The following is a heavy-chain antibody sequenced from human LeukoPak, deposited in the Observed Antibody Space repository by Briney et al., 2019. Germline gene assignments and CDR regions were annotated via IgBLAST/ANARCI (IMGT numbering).Heavy chain of an antibody. D-gene: IGHD3-22*01. J-gene: IGHJ6*03. Sequence: SETLSLTCAVYGGSFSGYYWTWIRQTPEKGLEWIGEMNPSGSTNYNPSLKSRVTISVDTSKNQFSLELSSVTAADTAVYYCARGRQDVTMIVVVMTAVSYYLDVWAKGPRSPSP. CDR3: ARGRQDVTMIVVVMTAVSYYLDV. CDR1: GGSFSGYY. CDR2: MNPSGST. V-gene: IGHV4-34*01.